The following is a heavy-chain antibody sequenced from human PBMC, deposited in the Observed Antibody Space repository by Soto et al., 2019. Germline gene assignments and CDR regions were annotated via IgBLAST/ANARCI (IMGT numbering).Heavy chain of an antibody. J-gene: IGHJ4*02. CDR2: ISGSGSST. V-gene: IGHV3-23*01. CDR3: AKDQAFFCTLPDY. D-gene: IGHD3-3*01. CDR1: GFTFNDA. Sequence: PGGSLRLSCAGSGFTFNDAWMSWVRQAPGKGLEWVSSISGSGSSTYYADSVKGRFTISRDSSKNTLYLQMNSLRAEDTAIYYCAKDQAFFCTLPDYWGQGTLVTVSS.